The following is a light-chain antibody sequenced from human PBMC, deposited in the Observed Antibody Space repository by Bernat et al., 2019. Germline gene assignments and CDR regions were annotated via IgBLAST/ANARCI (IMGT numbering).Light chain of an antibody. V-gene: IGLV2-14*03. Sequence: QSALTQPASVSGSPGQSITISCTGTSSDAGAYNYVSWFQQHPDKAPKLMLYDVTNRPSGVSYRFSGSKSGNTASLTISGLQAEDEADYYCVSYTTSSTFVFGTGTKVTVL. CDR1: SSDAGAYNY. CDR3: VSYTTSSTFV. CDR2: DVT. J-gene: IGLJ1*01.